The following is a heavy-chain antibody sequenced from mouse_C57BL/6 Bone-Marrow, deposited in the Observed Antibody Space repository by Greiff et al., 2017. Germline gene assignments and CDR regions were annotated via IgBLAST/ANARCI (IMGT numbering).Heavy chain of an antibody. D-gene: IGHD3-2*02. J-gene: IGHJ4*01. V-gene: IGHV1-74*01. CDR3: AIRGSGAMGY. CDR1: GYTFTSYW. Sequence: VQLQQPGAELVKPGASVKVSCKASGYTFTSYWMHWVKQRPGQGLEWLGRIHPSDSATNYTQKFKGKATLTVEKSSSTAFMQLSRLRSEGSAVYYCAIRGSGAMGYWGQGTSVTASS. CDR2: IHPSDSAT.